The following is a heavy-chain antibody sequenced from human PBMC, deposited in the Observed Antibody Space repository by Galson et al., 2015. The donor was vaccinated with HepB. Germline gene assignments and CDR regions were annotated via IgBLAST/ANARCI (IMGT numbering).Heavy chain of an antibody. D-gene: IGHD6-6*01. CDR1: GFTFSSYA. CDR2: ISCDGSNK. J-gene: IGHJ3*02. Sequence: SLRLSCAASGFTFSSYAMHWVRQAPGKGLEWVAVISCDGSNKYYADSVKGRFTISRDNSKNTLYLQLNSLRAEDTAIYYCAKTLRGYSSSSDAFDIWGQGTMVTVSS. CDR3: AKTLRGYSSSSDAFDI. V-gene: IGHV3-30-3*02.